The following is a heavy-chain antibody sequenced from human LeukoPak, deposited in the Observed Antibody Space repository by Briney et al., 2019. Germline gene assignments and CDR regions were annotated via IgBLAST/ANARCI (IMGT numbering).Heavy chain of an antibody. D-gene: IGHD3-22*01. CDR3: ATSITMIVVVPTTGYFQH. CDR1: GFTFSSYD. J-gene: IGHJ1*01. V-gene: IGHV3-13*03. CDR2: IGTAGDT. Sequence: GGSLRLSCAACGFTFSSYDMHWVRQATGKGLEWVSAIGTAGDTYYPGSVKGQFTISRENAKNSLYLQMNSLRAEDTAVYYCATSITMIVVVPTTGYFQHWGQGTLVTVSS.